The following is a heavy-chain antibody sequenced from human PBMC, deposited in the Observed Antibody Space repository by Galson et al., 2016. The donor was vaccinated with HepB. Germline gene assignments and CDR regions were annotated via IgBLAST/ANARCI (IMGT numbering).Heavy chain of an antibody. Sequence: SETLSLTCIVSGGSMSHYYWNWIRQSPGKGLEWIGYISYSGDTNYTPSLKSRVTIALDPPTNQFSLQLTSVTPADTAVYYGARGFPHSVYGSSGYYPNPFFDLWGQGALVTVSS. CDR3: ARGFPHSVYGSSGYYPNPFFDL. D-gene: IGHD3-22*01. CDR2: ISYSGDT. CDR1: GGSMSHYY. V-gene: IGHV4-59*01. J-gene: IGHJ4*02.